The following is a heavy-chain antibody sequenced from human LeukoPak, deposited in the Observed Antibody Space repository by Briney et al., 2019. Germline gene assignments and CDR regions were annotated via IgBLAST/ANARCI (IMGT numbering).Heavy chain of an antibody. CDR3: ARHISAFDY. V-gene: IGHV4-39*01. Sequence: PSETLSLTCTVSGDSISSSNYYWGWIRQPPGKGLEWIGSIYYSGTTYYNSSLKSRFTISVDRSKNQFSLKLSSVTAADTAVYYCARHISAFDYWGQGTLVTVSS. J-gene: IGHJ4*02. CDR1: GDSISSSNYY. CDR2: IYYSGTT.